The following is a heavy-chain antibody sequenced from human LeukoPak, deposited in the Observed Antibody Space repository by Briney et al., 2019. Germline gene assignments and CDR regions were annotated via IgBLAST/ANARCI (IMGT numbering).Heavy chain of an antibody. V-gene: IGHV4-4*02. Sequence: SETLSLTCAVSGGSISSSNWWSWVRQPPGKGLEWIGEIYHSGSTNYNPSLKSRVTISLDTFKNQFSLKLTSVTAADTAVYYCARVSGGVDYWGQGTLVTVSS. J-gene: IGHJ4*02. CDR2: IYHSGST. D-gene: IGHD3-10*01. CDR3: ARVSGGVDY. CDR1: GGSISSSNW.